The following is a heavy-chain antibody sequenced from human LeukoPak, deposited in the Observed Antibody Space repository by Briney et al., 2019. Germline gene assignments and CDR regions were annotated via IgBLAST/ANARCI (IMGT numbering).Heavy chain of an antibody. CDR3: ATAASGYLWI. V-gene: IGHV1-69*06. J-gene: IGHJ4*02. CDR2: IIPIFGTA. CDR1: GGTFISYA. D-gene: IGHD3-22*01. Sequence: SVKVSCKASGGTFISYAISWVRQAPGQGLEWMGGIIPIFGTANYAQKFQGRVTMTEDTSTDTAYMELSSLRSEDTAVYYCATAASGYLWIWGQGTLVTVSS.